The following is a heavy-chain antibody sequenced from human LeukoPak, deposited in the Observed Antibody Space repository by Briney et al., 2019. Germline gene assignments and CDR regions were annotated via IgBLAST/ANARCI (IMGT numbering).Heavy chain of an antibody. Sequence: ETLSLICTVSGGSISSYHWSWIWQPPGKGLEWLGHIYYFGSTNYNPSLKNRVTMSVDTSKSQFSLKLTSLTAADTAVYYCARAGSSWSYDYWDQGALVTVSS. CDR2: IYYFGST. CDR1: GGSISSYH. D-gene: IGHD6-13*01. V-gene: IGHV4-59*01. J-gene: IGHJ4*02. CDR3: ARAGSSWSYDY.